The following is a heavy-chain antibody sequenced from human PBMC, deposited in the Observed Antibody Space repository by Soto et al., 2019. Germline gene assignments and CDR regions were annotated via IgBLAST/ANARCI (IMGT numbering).Heavy chain of an antibody. CDR1: GNSFTTSA. CDR2: INAGNGYI. Sequence: ASVKVSCKASGNSFTTSAIHWVRQAPGQSPEWMGWINAGNGYIKYSQTFQGRVTITRDTSASTVYMELSSLKYEDTGIYYCTRESAPWGFEHWGQGTRVTVSS. V-gene: IGHV1-3*01. D-gene: IGHD7-27*01. J-gene: IGHJ4*02. CDR3: TRESAPWGFEH.